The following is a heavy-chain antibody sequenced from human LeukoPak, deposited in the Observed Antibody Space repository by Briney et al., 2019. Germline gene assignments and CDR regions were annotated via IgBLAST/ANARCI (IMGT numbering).Heavy chain of an antibody. CDR2: IYPGDSDT. CDR3: ARRNYDILTGYYRGNWFDP. V-gene: IGHV5-51*01. CDR1: GYSFTSYW. D-gene: IGHD3-9*01. J-gene: IGHJ5*02. Sequence: GESLKISCKGSGYSFTSYWIGWVRQMPGKGLEWMGIIYPGDSDTRYSPSFQGQVTISADKSISTAYLQWSSLKASDTAMYYCARRNYDILTGYYRGNWFDPWGQGTLVTVSS.